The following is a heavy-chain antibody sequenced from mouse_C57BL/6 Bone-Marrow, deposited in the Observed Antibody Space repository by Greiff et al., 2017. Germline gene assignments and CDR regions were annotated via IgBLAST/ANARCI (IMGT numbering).Heavy chain of an antibody. CDR3: ARDRDGYYGFAY. CDR1: GFTFSSYA. Sequence: EVMLVESGGGLVKPGGSLKLSCAASGFTFSSYAMSWVRQTPEKRLEWVATISDGGSYTYYPDNVKGRFTISRDNAKNNLYLQMSHLKSEDTAMYYCARDRDGYYGFAYWGQGTLGTVSA. V-gene: IGHV5-4*01. D-gene: IGHD2-3*01. J-gene: IGHJ3*01. CDR2: ISDGGSYT.